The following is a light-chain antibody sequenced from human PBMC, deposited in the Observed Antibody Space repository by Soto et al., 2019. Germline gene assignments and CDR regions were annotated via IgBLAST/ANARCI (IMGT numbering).Light chain of an antibody. V-gene: IGKV4-1*01. CDR3: QQYYSTVS. J-gene: IGKJ4*01. CDR1: QTVLYSSNNKNY. Sequence: DIVMTQSPDSLAVSLGERATINCKSSQTVLYSSNNKNYLAWYQQKPGQPPKVLIYWASTRESGVPDRFSGSVSGTDFPLTISSLQAEDVAVYYCQQYYSTVSFGGGTKVEIK. CDR2: WAS.